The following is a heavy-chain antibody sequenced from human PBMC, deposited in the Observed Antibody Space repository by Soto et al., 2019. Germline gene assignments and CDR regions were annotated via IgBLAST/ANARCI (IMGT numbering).Heavy chain of an antibody. V-gene: IGHV3-30-3*01. Sequence: GGSLRLSCAASGFTFSSYAMHWVRQAPGKGLEWVAVISYDGSNKYYADSVKGRFTISRDNSKNTLYLQMNSLRAEDTAVYYCARDWNSYGSIWFFDYWGQGTLVTVSS. CDR1: GFTFSSYA. CDR2: ISYDGSNK. J-gene: IGHJ4*02. CDR3: ARDWNSYGSIWFFDY. D-gene: IGHD5-18*01.